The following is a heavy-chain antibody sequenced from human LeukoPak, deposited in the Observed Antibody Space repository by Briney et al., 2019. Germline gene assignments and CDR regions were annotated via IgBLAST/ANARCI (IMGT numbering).Heavy chain of an antibody. D-gene: IGHD3-10*01. CDR3: AKPRSAYGPGSYYNHETDY. V-gene: IGHV3-13*01. CDR2: IGTAGDT. Sequence: GGSLRLSCAASGFTFSSYDMHWVRQATGKGLEWVSAIGTAGDTYYPGSVKGRFTISRDNSKNTLYLQMNSLRAEDTAVYYCAKPRSAYGPGSYYNHETDYWGQGTLVTVSS. J-gene: IGHJ4*02. CDR1: GFTFSSYD.